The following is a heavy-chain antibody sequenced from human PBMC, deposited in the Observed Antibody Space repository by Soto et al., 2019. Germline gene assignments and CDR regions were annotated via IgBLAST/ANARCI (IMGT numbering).Heavy chain of an antibody. Sequence: QVQLVQSGAEVKKPGASVKVSCKASGYTFTSYGISWVRQAPGQGLEWMGWISAYNGNTNYAQTLQGRVTMTTDTPTSTAHMALRRLTPDATAFYYCARARGSYAIDYCAQGTLVTVSS. CDR1: GYTFTSYG. CDR3: ARARGSYAIDY. J-gene: IGHJ4*02. D-gene: IGHD1-26*01. V-gene: IGHV1-18*01. CDR2: ISAYNGNT.